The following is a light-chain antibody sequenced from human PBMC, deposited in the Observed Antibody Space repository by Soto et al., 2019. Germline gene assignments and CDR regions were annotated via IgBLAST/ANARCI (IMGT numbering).Light chain of an antibody. V-gene: IGKV3-20*01. CDR1: QSVSSSY. CDR2: GAS. CDR3: QQYYA. J-gene: IGKJ1*01. Sequence: EILLTQSPATLSXXXXXXXTLSCRASQSVSSSYLAWYQQKPGQAPRLLIYGASSRATGIPDRFSGSGSGTDFTLTISRLEPEDFAVYYCQQYYAFGQGTKVDIK.